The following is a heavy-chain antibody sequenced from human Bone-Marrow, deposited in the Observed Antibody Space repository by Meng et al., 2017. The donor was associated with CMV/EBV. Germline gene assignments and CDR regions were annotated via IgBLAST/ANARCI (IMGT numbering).Heavy chain of an antibody. CDR2: IYSGGST. CDR1: GFTVSSNY. CDR3: AREGGCYCSSTSCYLRHAFDI. D-gene: IGHD2-2*01. J-gene: IGHJ3*02. Sequence: GGSLRLSCAASGFTVSSNYMSWVRQAPGKGLEWVSVIYSGGSTYYADSVKGRFTISRDNSKNTLYLQMNTLRAEDTAVYYCAREGGCYCSSTSCYLRHAFDIWGQGTRATVSS. V-gene: IGHV3-53*01.